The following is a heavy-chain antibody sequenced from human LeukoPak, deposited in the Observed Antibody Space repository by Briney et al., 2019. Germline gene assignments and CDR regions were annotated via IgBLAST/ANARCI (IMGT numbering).Heavy chain of an antibody. CDR2: INYNGRP. Sequence: SETLSLTCSVSGYSIGSGYDWSWIRQPPGKGLEWIGSINYNGRPYYNPSLKSRVTISVDTSKNQFSLKLSSVAAADTAVYYCARDGRFPPEVLSRYFDYWGQGTLVTVSS. CDR1: GYSIGSGYD. J-gene: IGHJ4*02. D-gene: IGHD1-26*01. CDR3: ARDGRFPPEVLSRYFDY. V-gene: IGHV4-38-2*02.